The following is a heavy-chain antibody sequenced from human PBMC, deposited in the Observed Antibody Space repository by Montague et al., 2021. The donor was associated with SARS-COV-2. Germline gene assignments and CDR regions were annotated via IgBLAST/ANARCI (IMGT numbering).Heavy chain of an antibody. Sequence: SETLSLTCAVSGGSISRSYWSWIRQPPGQGLEWIGYIYYTGSTDYNPSLKRRVTISVDTSKNQLSLKLISVTAADTAVYYCAKHGYYFDSRGDNYTDAFNVWGQGTMVTVSS. CDR1: GGSISRSY. CDR3: AKHGYYFDSRGDNYTDAFNV. CDR2: IYYTGST. J-gene: IGHJ3*01. V-gene: IGHV4-59*12. D-gene: IGHD3-22*01.